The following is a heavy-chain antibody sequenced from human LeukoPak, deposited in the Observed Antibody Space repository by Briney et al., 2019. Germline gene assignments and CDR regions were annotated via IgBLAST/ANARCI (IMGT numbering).Heavy chain of an antibody. CDR3: AHVKARSGSTFDI. J-gene: IGHJ3*02. D-gene: IGHD3-10*01. CDR1: GFTFSSYE. Sequence: PGGSPRLSCAASGFTFSSYEMNWVRQAPGKGLEWVSYISSSGSTIYYADSVKGRFTISRDNAKNSLYLQMNSLRAEDTAVYYCAHVKARSGSTFDIWGQGTMVTVSS. V-gene: IGHV3-48*03. CDR2: ISSSGSTI.